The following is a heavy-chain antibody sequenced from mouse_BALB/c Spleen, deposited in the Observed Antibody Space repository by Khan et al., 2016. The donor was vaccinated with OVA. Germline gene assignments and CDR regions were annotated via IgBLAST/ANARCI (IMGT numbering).Heavy chain of an antibody. J-gene: IGHJ3*01. V-gene: IGHV1-77*01. CDR1: GYTFTDYY. D-gene: IGHD1-2*01. CDR2: ISPGSGDT. CDR3: ARRNYFGYTFAY. Sequence: VELVESGAELARPGASVKLSCKASGYTFTDYYINWVKQRTGQGLEWIGEISPGSGDTYYNERFKGKATLTADKSSSTADMLRSSLTSEASAVYFCARRNYFGYTFAYWGQGTLVTVSA.